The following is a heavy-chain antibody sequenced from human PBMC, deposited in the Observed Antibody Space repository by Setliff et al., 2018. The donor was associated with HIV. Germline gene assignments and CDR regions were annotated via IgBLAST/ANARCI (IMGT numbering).Heavy chain of an antibody. Sequence: SETLSLTCTLSGGSISSSNWWTWVRQPPGKGLEWIGEIYHSGSTNYNPSLMSRVTISVDKSKNQFSLKLRFVTAADTAVYYCARDYSSMTMAGSGYFDYWGQGTLVTVSS. CDR1: GGSISSSNW. J-gene: IGHJ4*02. CDR2: IYHSGST. D-gene: IGHD3-10*01. V-gene: IGHV4-4*02. CDR3: ARDYSSMTMAGSGYFDY.